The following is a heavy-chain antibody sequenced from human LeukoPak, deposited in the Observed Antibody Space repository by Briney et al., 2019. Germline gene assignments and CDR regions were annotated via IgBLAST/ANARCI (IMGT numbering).Heavy chain of an antibody. CDR2: IIPILGIA. V-gene: IGHV1-69*04. CDR1: GGTFSSYA. CDR3: ARLVAGTLRGFDY. Sequence: ASVKVSCKASGGTFSSYAISWVRQAPGQGLEWMGRIIPILGIANYAQKFQGRVTMTRDTSISTAYMELSRLRSDDTAVYYCARLVAGTLRGFDYWGQGTLVTVSS. D-gene: IGHD6-19*01. J-gene: IGHJ4*02.